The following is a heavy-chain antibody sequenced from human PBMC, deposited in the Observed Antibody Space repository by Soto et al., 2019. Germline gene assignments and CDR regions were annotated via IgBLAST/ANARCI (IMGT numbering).Heavy chain of an antibody. Sequence: SATLSLTCTFSGDSISTSTNLWYWVLQPPGKGLEWIGEVYHSWSTNYNPSLKGRATISLDEPNNQFSLHLTSVTAADTAVYYCARSIVTPSAMFDHWGQGLLVTVSS. D-gene: IGHD2-2*01. CDR2: VYHSWST. V-gene: IGHV4-4*02. CDR1: GDSISTSTNL. CDR3: ARSIVTPSAMFDH. J-gene: IGHJ5*02.